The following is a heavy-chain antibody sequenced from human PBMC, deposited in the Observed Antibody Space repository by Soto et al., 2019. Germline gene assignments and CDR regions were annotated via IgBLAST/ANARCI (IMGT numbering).Heavy chain of an antibody. V-gene: IGHV4-59*01. Sequence: PSETLSLTCTVSDGSISNFYWSWIRQPPGKGLEWIGYISSSGNTNYNPSLKSRVSISVDTSKNQFSLNLTSVTAADTGVYYCARAPMVLTRHYFDSWGQGTPVTVSS. CDR1: DGSISNFY. D-gene: IGHD3-22*01. J-gene: IGHJ4*02. CDR3: ARAPMVLTRHYFDS. CDR2: ISSSGNT.